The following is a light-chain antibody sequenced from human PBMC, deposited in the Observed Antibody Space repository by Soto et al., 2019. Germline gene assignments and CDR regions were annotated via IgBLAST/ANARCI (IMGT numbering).Light chain of an antibody. J-gene: IGLJ1*01. CDR1: SSDVGGYSH. V-gene: IGLV2-8*01. Sequence: QSALTQPPSASGSPGQSVTISCTGTSSDVGGYSHVSWYQQNPGKAPKLMIYDVSKRPSGVPDRFSGSKSGNTASLTISGLQAEDEADYYCASYAGSNNSVFGTGTKLTVL. CDR2: DVS. CDR3: ASYAGSNNSV.